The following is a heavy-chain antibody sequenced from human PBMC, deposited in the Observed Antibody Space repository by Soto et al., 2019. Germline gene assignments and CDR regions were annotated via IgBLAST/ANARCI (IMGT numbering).Heavy chain of an antibody. D-gene: IGHD3-10*01. CDR3: ARDDEYSGNGMDV. V-gene: IGHV3-33*01. CDR1: GFTFSNYG. Sequence: QVQLVESGGGVVQPGRSLRLSCAASGFTFSNYGMHWVRQGPGKWLEWVAVILNDGSNRYHADSVKDRFTISRDNSKNTLYLQMNSRRAEDTAVYYCARDDEYSGNGMDVWGQGTTVTVSP. CDR2: ILNDGSNR. J-gene: IGHJ6*01.